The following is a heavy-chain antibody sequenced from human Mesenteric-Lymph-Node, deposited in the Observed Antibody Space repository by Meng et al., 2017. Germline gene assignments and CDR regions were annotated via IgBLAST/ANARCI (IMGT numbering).Heavy chain of an antibody. Sequence: QVQLQESGPGLVTPSEPLSLTCTASGGSISSYYWSWIRQPPGKGLEWIGHIYYSGSTNYNPSLKSRVTISVDTSKNQFSLRLSSVTATDTAVYYCARQSGYFDYWGQGTLVTVSS. J-gene: IGHJ4*02. D-gene: IGHD3-10*01. CDR2: IYYSGST. V-gene: IGHV4-59*08. CDR1: GGSISSYY. CDR3: ARQSGYFDY.